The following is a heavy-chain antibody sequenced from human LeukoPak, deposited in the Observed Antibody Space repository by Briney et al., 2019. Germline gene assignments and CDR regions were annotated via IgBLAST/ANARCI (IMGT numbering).Heavy chain of an antibody. CDR1: GGSISSYY. D-gene: IGHD7-27*01. CDR2: IYYSGST. Sequence: KPSETLSLTCTVSGGSISSYYWSWLRQPPGKGLEWIGYIYYSGSTNYNPSLKSRVTISVDTSKNQFSLKLSSVTAADTAVYYCARGRFGSRLGIRYFDLWGRGTLVTVSS. J-gene: IGHJ2*01. CDR3: ARGRFGSRLGIRYFDL. V-gene: IGHV4-59*01.